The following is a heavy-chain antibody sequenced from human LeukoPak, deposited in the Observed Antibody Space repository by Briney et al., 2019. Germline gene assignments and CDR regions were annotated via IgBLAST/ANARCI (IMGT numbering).Heavy chain of an antibody. CDR2: ISYDGSNK. CDR1: GFTFSSYA. V-gene: IGHV3-30-3*01. Sequence: GGSLRLSCAASGFTFSSYAMHWVRQAPGKGLEWVAVISYDGSNKYYADSVKGRFTISRDNSKNTLYLQMNSLRAEDTAVYYCARDPGGRSGSFDYWGQGTLVTVSS. J-gene: IGHJ4*02. CDR3: ARDPGGRSGSFDY. D-gene: IGHD6-19*01.